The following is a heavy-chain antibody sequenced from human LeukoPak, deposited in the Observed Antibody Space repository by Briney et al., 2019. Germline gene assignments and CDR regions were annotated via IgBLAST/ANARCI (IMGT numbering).Heavy chain of an antibody. V-gene: IGHV4-34*01. J-gene: IGHJ5*02. D-gene: IGHD3-22*01. CDR2: INHSGGT. CDR3: ARGRLNTMIVVVINRNWFDP. Sequence: PSETLSLTCAVYGGSFSGYYWSWIRQPPGKGLEWIGEINHSGGTNYNPSLKSRVTISVDTSKNQFSLKLSSVTAADTAVYYCARGRLNTMIVVVINRNWFDPWGQGTLVTVSS. CDR1: GGSFSGYY.